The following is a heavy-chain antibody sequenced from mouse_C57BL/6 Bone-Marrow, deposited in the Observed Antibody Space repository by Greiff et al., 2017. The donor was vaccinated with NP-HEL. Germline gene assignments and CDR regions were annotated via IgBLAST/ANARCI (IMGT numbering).Heavy chain of an antibody. CDR3: ARRELGRYVDY. CDR1: GFTFSSYT. CDR2: ISGGGGNT. V-gene: IGHV5-9*01. D-gene: IGHD4-1*01. J-gene: IGHJ2*01. Sequence: EVNVVESGGGLVKPGGSLKLSCAASGFTFSSYTMSWVRQTPEKRLEWVATISGGGGNTYYPASVQGRFTISRDNAKNTLYLQMSSLRSEDTALYYCARRELGRYVDYWGQGTTLTVSS.